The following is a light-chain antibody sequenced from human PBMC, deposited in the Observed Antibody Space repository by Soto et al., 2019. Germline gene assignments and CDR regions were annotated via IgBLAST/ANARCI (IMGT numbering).Light chain of an antibody. CDR1: QSVNSN. J-gene: IGKJ4*01. Sequence: EKVMTQSPAALCVSPGERATLSCRASQSVNSNLAWYQRKPGQAPRLLLYGASTRATGIPARFSGSASGTEFTLTISSLQSEDSAVYYCQQYNDWPLTFGGGTKVEIK. CDR2: GAS. V-gene: IGKV3-15*01. CDR3: QQYNDWPLT.